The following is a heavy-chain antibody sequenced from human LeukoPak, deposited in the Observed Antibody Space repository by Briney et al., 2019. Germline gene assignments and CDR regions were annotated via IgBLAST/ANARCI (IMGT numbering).Heavy chain of an antibody. D-gene: IGHD6-6*01. CDR2: IYHSGRS. CDR1: GFTFSTYGM. Sequence: GSLRLSCAASGFTFSTYGMNWVRQPPGKGLEWIGEIYHSGRSNYNPSLNSRVTLSVDKSKNQFSLKLSSVTAADTAVYYCALKYSRSSFYYYYMDVWGKGTTVTVSS. CDR3: ALKYSRSSFYYYYMDV. J-gene: IGHJ6*03. V-gene: IGHV4-4*02.